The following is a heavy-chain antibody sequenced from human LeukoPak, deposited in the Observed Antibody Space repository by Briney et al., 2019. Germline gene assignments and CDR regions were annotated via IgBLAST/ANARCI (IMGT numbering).Heavy chain of an antibody. J-gene: IGHJ4*02. CDR3: ARVRYDILTGYYWGVFDY. CDR2: ISYDGSNK. Sequence: GRSLRLSFAASGFTFSSYAMHWVRQAPGKGLEWVAVISYDGSNKYYADSVKGRFTISRDNSKNTLYLQMNSLRAEDTAVYYCARVRYDILTGYYWGVFDYWGQGTLVTVSS. CDR1: GFTFSSYA. D-gene: IGHD3-9*01. V-gene: IGHV3-30-3*01.